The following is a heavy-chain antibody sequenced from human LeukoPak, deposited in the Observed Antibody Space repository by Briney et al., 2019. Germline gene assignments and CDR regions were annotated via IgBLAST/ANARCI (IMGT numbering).Heavy chain of an antibody. CDR1: GFTVSSNY. J-gene: IGHJ4*02. Sequence: VESGGGLIRPGGSLRLSCAASGFTVSSNYMSWVCQAPGKGLEWVSVIYSGGSTYYADSVKGRFTISRDNSKNTLYLQMNSLRAEDTAVYYCASAGGGYYDSSGYYDYWGQGTLVTVSS. V-gene: IGHV3-53*01. CDR2: IYSGGST. D-gene: IGHD3-22*01. CDR3: ASAGGGYYDSSGYYDY.